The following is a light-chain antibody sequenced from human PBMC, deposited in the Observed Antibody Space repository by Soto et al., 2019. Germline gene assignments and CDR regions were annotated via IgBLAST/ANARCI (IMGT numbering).Light chain of an antibody. V-gene: IGLV2-23*02. CDR2: EVS. CDR1: SSDVGNYNR. Sequence: QAVLTQPASVSGSPGQSITISCTGTSSDVGNYNRVSWYQQHPGKAPKLIIYEVSKWPSGASDRFSGSQSGNTASLTISGLQAGDEADYYCCSWVNRDTLMFGGGTKLTVL. J-gene: IGLJ3*02. CDR3: CSWVNRDTLM.